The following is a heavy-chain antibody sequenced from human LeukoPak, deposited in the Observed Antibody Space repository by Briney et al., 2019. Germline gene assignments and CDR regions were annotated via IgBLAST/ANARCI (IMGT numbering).Heavy chain of an antibody. D-gene: IGHD5/OR15-5a*01. J-gene: IGHJ4*02. Sequence: SETLSLTCTVSGSSISSYDYFWGWIRQPPGKGREWIATYYYSGKTYYNASLSSRVTISADASNIQFTLRLRSVTAADAAVYVCARTRGRVSKADFDSWGQGTLVTVSS. V-gene: IGHV4-39*01. CDR3: ARTRGRVSKADFDS. CDR1: GSSISSYDYF. CDR2: YYYSGKT.